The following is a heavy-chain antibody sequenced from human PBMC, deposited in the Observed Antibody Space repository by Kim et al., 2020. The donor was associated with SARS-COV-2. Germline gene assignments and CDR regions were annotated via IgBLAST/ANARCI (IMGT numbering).Heavy chain of an antibody. J-gene: IGHJ6*02. CDR3: AKESGSGSYYAWTYYYYGMDV. CDR1: GFPFSSYG. Sequence: GGSLRLSCAASGFPFSSYGMHWVRQAPGKGLEWLAVISYVGSNKYYADSVKGRFTISRDNPKNTLYLQMNSLRAEDTAVYYCAKESGSGSYYAWTYYYYGMDVWGQGTTVTVSS. D-gene: IGHD3-10*01. V-gene: IGHV3-30*18. CDR2: ISYVGSNK.